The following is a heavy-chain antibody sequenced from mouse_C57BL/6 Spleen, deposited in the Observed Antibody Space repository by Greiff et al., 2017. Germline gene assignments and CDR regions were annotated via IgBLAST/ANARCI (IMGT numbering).Heavy chain of an antibody. V-gene: IGHV1-18*01. Sequence: VQLQQSGPELVKPGASVKIPCKASGYTFTDYNMDWVKQSHGKSLEWIGDINPNNGGTIYNQKFKGKATLTVDKSSSTAYMELRRLTSEDTAVYYCARRGVSNYRPAWFAYWGQGTLVTVSA. CDR3: ARRGVSNYRPAWFAY. CDR1: GYTFTDYN. CDR2: INPNNGGT. D-gene: IGHD2-5*01. J-gene: IGHJ3*01.